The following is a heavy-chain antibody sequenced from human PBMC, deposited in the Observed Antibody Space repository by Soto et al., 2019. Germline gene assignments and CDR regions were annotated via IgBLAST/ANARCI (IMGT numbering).Heavy chain of an antibody. J-gene: IGHJ3*02. Sequence: QVQLVQSGAEVKKPGASVKVSCKASGYTFTKYSVAWVRQAPGQGLEWMGWISAYNGNTNYAQKLQSRVTMTTDTSTSTAYMELRSLRSDDTAVYYCARRPWEKSDEFDIWGQGTMVTVSS. V-gene: IGHV1-18*04. CDR1: GYTFTKYS. D-gene: IGHD1-26*01. CDR3: ARRPWEKSDEFDI. CDR2: ISAYNGNT.